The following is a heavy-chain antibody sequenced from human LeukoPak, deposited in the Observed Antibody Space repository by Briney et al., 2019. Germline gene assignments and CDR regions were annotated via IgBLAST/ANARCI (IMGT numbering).Heavy chain of an antibody. CDR1: GGTFSSYA. J-gene: IGHJ4*02. CDR2: IIPILGIA. V-gene: IGHV1-69*04. CDR3: TKNPYGDSTDHFDY. D-gene: IGHD4-17*01. Sequence: GSSVKVSCKASGGTFSSYAIIWVRQAPGQGLEWMGRIIPILGIANYAQKFQGRVTITADKSTSTAYMELSSLRAEDTAVYYCTKNPYGDSTDHFDYWGQGTLVTVSS.